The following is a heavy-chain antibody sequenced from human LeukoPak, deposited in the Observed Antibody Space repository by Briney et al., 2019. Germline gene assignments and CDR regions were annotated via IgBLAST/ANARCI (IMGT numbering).Heavy chain of an antibody. Sequence: PGGSLRLSCAASGFTFSTFGMHWVRQAPGKGLEWVSFIHYDGSSKYYADSVKGRFTISRDNSKNTLYLQMNSLKTEDTAIYYCAKDWGSYCSSDSCHSFETWGQGTTVTVSS. CDR2: IHYDGSSK. CDR1: GFTFSTFG. CDR3: AKDWGSYCSSDSCHSFET. J-gene: IGHJ3*02. V-gene: IGHV3-30*02. D-gene: IGHD2-15*01.